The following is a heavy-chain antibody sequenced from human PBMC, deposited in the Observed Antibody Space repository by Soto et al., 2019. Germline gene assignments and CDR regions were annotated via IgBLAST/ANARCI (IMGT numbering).Heavy chain of an antibody. CDR1: GYTFNPYD. Sequence: GASVKVSCKASGYTFNPYDINWVRQATGQGLAWMGWMNPESGSTGFAQSFQGRITLTTNTSLNTVYMEVSSLTKEDTAVYFCARSGGSGYYLAHYYGMDVWGPGTTVTVPS. J-gene: IGHJ6*02. D-gene: IGHD3-22*01. CDR3: ARSGGSGYYLAHYYGMDV. V-gene: IGHV1-8*01. CDR2: MNPESGST.